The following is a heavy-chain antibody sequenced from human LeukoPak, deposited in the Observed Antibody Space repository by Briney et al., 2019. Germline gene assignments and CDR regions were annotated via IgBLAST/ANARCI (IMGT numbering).Heavy chain of an antibody. CDR2: ISYSGST. V-gene: IGHV4-30-4*01. CDR1: GGSISSANYY. CDR3: ARGGEGYNDVY. J-gene: IGHJ4*02. Sequence: SETLSLTCTVPGGSISSANYYWNWIRQPPGKGLEWIGYISYSGSTHYNPSPKSRATISADTSKHQVSLKLTSMTAADTAGYHGARGGEGYNDVYWGQGTLVTVSS. D-gene: IGHD5-24*01.